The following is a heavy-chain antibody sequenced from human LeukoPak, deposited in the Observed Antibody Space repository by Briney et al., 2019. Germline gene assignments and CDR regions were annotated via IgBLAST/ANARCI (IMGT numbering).Heavy chain of an antibody. CDR3: ARKDIVATGPVVD. Sequence: SQTLSLTCTVSGGSISSGDYYWSWIRQPPGKGLGWIGYIYYSGSTYYNPSLKSRVTISVDTSKNQFSLKLSSVTAADTAVYYCARKDIVATGPVVDWGQGTLVTVSS. D-gene: IGHD5-12*01. CDR2: IYYSGST. V-gene: IGHV4-30-4*01. J-gene: IGHJ4*02. CDR1: GGSISSGDYY.